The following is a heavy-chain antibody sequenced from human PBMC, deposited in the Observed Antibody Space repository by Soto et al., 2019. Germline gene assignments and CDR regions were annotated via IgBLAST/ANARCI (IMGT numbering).Heavy chain of an antibody. Sequence: ASVKVSCKASGYTFTGYYMHWVRQAPGQGLEWMGWINPNSGGTNYAQKFQGRVTMTRDTSISTAYMELSRLRSDDTAVYYCAVKAPTERYYYGMDVWGQGTTLTVSS. J-gene: IGHJ6*02. CDR2: INPNSGGT. CDR3: AVKAPTERYYYGMDV. CDR1: GYTFTGYY. V-gene: IGHV1-2*02. D-gene: IGHD1-1*01.